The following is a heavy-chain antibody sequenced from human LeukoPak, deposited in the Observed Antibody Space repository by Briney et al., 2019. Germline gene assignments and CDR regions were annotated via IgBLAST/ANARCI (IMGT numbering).Heavy chain of an antibody. J-gene: IGHJ2*01. Sequence: GGSLRLSCAASGFTFSSCWMHWVRQAPGQGLVWVSGIHSDGSSSRYADSAKSRFTISRDNAKNSLYLQMNSLRAEDTALYYCAKAPYGDDWYFDLWGRGTLVTVSS. CDR3: AKAPYGDDWYFDL. V-gene: IGHV3-74*01. CDR2: IHSDGSSS. CDR1: GFTFSSCW. D-gene: IGHD4-17*01.